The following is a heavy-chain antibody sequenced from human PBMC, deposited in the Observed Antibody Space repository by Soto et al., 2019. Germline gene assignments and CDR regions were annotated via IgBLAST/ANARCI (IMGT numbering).Heavy chain of an antibody. CDR3: AREYYYDSSGYAFDI. J-gene: IGHJ3*02. CDR1: GFTFSIYG. D-gene: IGHD3-22*01. V-gene: IGHV3-30*03. CDR2: ISYDGSNK. Sequence: GGSLRLSCAASGFTFSIYGMHWFRQAPGKGLEWVAVISYDGSNKYYADSVKGRFTISRDNSKNTLYLQMNSLRAEDTAVYYCAREYYYDSSGYAFDIWGQGTMVTVSS.